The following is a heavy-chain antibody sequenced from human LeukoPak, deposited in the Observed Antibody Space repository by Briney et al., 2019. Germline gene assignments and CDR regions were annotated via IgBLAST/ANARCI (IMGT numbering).Heavy chain of an antibody. D-gene: IGHD1-1*01. J-gene: IGHJ3*02. CDR1: GFSLSTAGVG. CDR3: APRPGTTGTARHGAFDI. CDR2: LYWNNDK. V-gene: IGHV2-5*01. Sequence: SGPTLVKPTQTLTLTCTFSGFSLSTAGVGVGWIRQPPGKALEWLALLYWNNDKRYSPSLKSRLTITEDTSKNQVVLTVTNVDPVDTATHYCAPRPGTTGTARHGAFDIWGQGTMVTVPS.